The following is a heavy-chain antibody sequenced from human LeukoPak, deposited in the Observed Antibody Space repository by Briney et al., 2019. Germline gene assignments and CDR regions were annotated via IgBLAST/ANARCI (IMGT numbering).Heavy chain of an antibody. D-gene: IGHD5-18*01. Sequence: GGSLRLSCAASGFTFSDYYMSWIRQAPGKGLEWVSYISSSGSTIYYADSVKGRFTISRDNAKNSLYLQMNSLRAEDTAVYYCARMSRGHSYGWTDYYYYYYMDVWGKGTTVTISS. J-gene: IGHJ6*03. CDR1: GFTFSDYY. CDR3: ARMSRGHSYGWTDYYYYYYMDV. CDR2: ISSSGSTI. V-gene: IGHV3-11*01.